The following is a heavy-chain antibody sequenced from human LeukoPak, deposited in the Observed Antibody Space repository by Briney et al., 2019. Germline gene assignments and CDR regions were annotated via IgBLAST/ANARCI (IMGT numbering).Heavy chain of an antibody. Sequence: PGGSLTLSCAASGFTFSSYGMHCVRQAPGKGLEGVAVISYDGSNKYYADSVKGRFTISRDNSKNTLYLQMNSLRAEDTAVYYCAKDLEYCSGGSCYSVGYYYYYGMDVWGQGTTVTVSS. D-gene: IGHD2-15*01. CDR2: ISYDGSNK. J-gene: IGHJ6*02. CDR1: GFTFSSYG. CDR3: AKDLEYCSGGSCYSVGYYYYYGMDV. V-gene: IGHV3-30*18.